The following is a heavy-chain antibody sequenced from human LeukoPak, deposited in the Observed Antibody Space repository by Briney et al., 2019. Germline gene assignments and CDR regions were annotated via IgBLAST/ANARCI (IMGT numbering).Heavy chain of an antibody. CDR3: ARGSYDSSGYEFGTAST. CDR2: INHSGST. D-gene: IGHD3-22*01. CDR1: GGSFSGYY. V-gene: IGHV4-34*01. J-gene: IGHJ4*02. Sequence: PSETLSLTCAVYGGSFSGYYWSWIRQPPGKGLEWIGEINHSGSTNYNPSLKSRVTISVDTPKNQFSLKLSSVTAADTAVYYCARGSYDSSGYEFGTASTGGQGTLVTVSS.